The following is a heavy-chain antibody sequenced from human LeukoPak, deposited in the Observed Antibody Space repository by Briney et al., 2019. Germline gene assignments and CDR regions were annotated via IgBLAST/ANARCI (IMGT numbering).Heavy chain of an antibody. J-gene: IGHJ6*03. CDR1: GSTFSGSA. CDR2: IGSGAKSYAT. V-gene: IGHV3-73*01. CDR3: TREKEAYNFGLAYYYYYMDV. Sequence: TGGSLRLSCAASGSTFSGSAMHWVRQAPGKGLEWVGQIGSGAKSYATAYAASVKGRFTISRDDSKNTAYLQMNSLQTEDTAVYYCTREKEAYNFGLAYYYYYMDVWGKGTTVTVSS. D-gene: IGHD5-18*01.